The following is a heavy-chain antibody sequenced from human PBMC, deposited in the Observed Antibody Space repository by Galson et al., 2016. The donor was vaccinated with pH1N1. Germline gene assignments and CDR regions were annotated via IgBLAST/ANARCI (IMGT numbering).Heavy chain of an antibody. J-gene: IGHJ4*02. CDR3: ASPMGHDYRALLTDY. D-gene: IGHD4-11*01. Sequence: IDPGNGGTHYAQNFQGRVTMTRDTSTSTVYMELSSLRSEDTAIYYCASPMGHDYRALLTDYWGQGSLVTVSS. CDR2: IDPGNGGT. V-gene: IGHV1-46*01.